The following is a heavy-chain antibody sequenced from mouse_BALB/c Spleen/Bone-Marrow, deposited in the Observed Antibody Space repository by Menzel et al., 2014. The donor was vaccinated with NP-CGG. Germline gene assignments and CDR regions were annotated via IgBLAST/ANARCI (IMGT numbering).Heavy chain of an antibody. Sequence: VQLQESGPGLVSPSQSLSITCTVSGFSLTDYGVSWIRQPPGKGLEWLGVIWGGGITYYNSALKSSLTISKDNSKSQVFLKMNSLQTDDTAMYYCAKLGSYFDYWGQGTTLTVSS. CDR1: GFSLTDYG. J-gene: IGHJ2*01. CDR2: IWGGGIT. CDR3: AKLGSYFDY. D-gene: IGHD4-1*01. V-gene: IGHV2-6-5*01.